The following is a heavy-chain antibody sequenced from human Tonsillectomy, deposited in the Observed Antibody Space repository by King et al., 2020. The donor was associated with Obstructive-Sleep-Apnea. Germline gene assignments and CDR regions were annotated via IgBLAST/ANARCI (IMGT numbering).Heavy chain of an antibody. CDR1: GFTFTNFA. CDR2: ISGSGHST. J-gene: IGHJ5*02. D-gene: IGHD2-2*01. V-gene: IGHV3-23*01. Sequence: EVQLQESGGGVVQPGGSLRLSCAASGFTFTNFAMSWVRQAPGKGLEWVSGISGSGHSTYYADSVKGRFTISRDNPKNTLYLQVNSLRAEDTGVYYCAKDSDIVGVPSPLFPTYFDPWGQGALVTVSS. CDR3: AKDSDIVGVPSPLFPTYFDP.